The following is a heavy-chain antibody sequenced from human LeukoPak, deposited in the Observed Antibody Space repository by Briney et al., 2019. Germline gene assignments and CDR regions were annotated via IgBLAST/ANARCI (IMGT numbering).Heavy chain of an antibody. J-gene: IGHJ5*02. Sequence: TGGSLRLSCAASGFTFSDYYMSWIRQAPGKALEWVSYVSSGSSTIYYADSVKGRFTVSRDNGKNSLYLQMNSLRAEDTAVYSCARGADGVSSNSRGWFDPWGQGTLVTVSS. V-gene: IGHV3-11*04. CDR3: ARGADGVSSNSRGWFDP. CDR2: VSSGSSTI. D-gene: IGHD2-15*01. CDR1: GFTFSDYY.